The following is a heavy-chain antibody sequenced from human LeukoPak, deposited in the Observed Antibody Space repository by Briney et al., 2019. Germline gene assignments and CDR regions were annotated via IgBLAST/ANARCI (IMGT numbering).Heavy chain of an antibody. V-gene: IGHV3-21*01. CDR3: ARDKGLRAAAD. J-gene: IGHJ4*02. Sequence: PGGSLRLSCAASGFTFSSYSMNWVRQAPGKGLEWVSSISSSSYIYYADSVKGRFTISRDNAKNSLYLQMNSLRAEDTAVYYCARDKGLRAAADWGQGTLVTVSS. CDR2: ISSSSYI. D-gene: IGHD6-13*01. CDR1: GFTFSSYS.